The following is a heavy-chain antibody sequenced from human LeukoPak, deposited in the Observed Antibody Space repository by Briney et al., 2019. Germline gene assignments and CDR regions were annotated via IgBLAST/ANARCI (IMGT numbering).Heavy chain of an antibody. CDR3: ARVYDFWSGYFDY. J-gene: IGHJ4*02. D-gene: IGHD3-3*01. CDR2: VSYDGSNK. Sequence: PGRSLRLSCAASGFTFSSFAMHWVRQAPGKGLEWVAVVSYDGSNKYYADSVKGRFTISRDNSTNTLYLQMNRLRAEDTALYYCARVYDFWSGYFDYWGQGTLVTVSS. CDR1: GFTFSSFA. V-gene: IGHV3-30-3*01.